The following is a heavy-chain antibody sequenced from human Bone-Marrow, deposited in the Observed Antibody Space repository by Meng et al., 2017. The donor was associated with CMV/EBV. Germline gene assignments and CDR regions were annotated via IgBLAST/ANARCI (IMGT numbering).Heavy chain of an antibody. Sequence: SVKVSCKASGGTFSSYAISWVRQAPGQGLEWMGGIIPIFGTANYAQKFQDRVTMTADTSTTTAYMQLTSLRPDDTAVYYCARGTRQFYFDYWGQGRLVTVSS. CDR3: ARGTRQFYFDY. D-gene: IGHD6-19*01. J-gene: IGHJ4*02. V-gene: IGHV1-69*06. CDR2: IIPIFGTA. CDR1: GGTFSSYA.